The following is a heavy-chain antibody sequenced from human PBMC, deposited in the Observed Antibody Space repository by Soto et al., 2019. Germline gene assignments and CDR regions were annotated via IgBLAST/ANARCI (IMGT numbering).Heavy chain of an antibody. CDR3: ARRGYSSSWYYYYYYGMDV. D-gene: IGHD6-13*01. CDR1: GYTFTSYD. CDR2: MNPNSGNT. Sequence: QVQLVQSGAEVKKPGASVKVSCKASGYTFTSYDINWVRQATGQGLEWMGWMNPNSGNTGYAQKFQGRVTMTRNTSIGTVYMELSSLRSEDTAVYYCARRGYSSSWYYYYYYGMDVWGQGTTVTVSS. V-gene: IGHV1-8*01. J-gene: IGHJ6*02.